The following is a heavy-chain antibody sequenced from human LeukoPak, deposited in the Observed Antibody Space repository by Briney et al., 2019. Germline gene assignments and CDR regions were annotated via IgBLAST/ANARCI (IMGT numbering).Heavy chain of an antibody. Sequence: ASVKVSCKASGGTFSSYAISWVRQAPGQGLEWMGWINPNSGSTNYAQKFQGRVTMTRDKSISTAYMELSRLRSDDTAVDYCARAPNPRPIAAAGRFDYWGQGTLVTVSS. CDR1: GGTFSSYA. CDR2: INPNSGST. D-gene: IGHD6-13*01. V-gene: IGHV1-2*02. CDR3: ARAPNPRPIAAAGRFDY. J-gene: IGHJ4*02.